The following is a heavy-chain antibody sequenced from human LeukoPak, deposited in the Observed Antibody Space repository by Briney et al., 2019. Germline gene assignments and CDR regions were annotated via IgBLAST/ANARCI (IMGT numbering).Heavy chain of an antibody. D-gene: IGHD6-13*01. J-gene: IGHJ4*02. CDR2: IYYSGST. CDR3: AREHGYSSPPF. V-gene: IGHV4-59*01. Sequence: SETLSLTCTVSGGSISSYYWSWIRQPPGKGLEWIGYIYYSGSTNYNPSLKSRVTISVDTSKNQFSLKLSSVTAADTAVYYCAREHGYSSPPFWGQGTLVTVSS. CDR1: GGSISSYY.